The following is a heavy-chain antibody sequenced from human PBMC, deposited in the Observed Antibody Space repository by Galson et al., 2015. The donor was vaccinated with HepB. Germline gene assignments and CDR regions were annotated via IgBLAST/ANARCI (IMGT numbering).Heavy chain of an antibody. CDR3: AKDRDIVVVPAAMSVFDY. Sequence: SLRLSCAASGFTFSSYAMSWVRQAPGKGLEWVSAISGSGGSTYYADSVKGRFTISRDNSKNTLYLQMNSLRAEDTAVYYCAKDRDIVVVPAAMSVFDYWGQGTLVAVSS. CDR2: ISGSGGST. D-gene: IGHD2-2*01. J-gene: IGHJ4*02. CDR1: GFTFSSYA. V-gene: IGHV3-23*01.